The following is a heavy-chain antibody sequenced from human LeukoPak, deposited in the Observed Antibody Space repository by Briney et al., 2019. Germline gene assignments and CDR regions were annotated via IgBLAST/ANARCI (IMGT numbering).Heavy chain of an antibody. CDR1: GGSISSGQW. V-gene: IGHV4/OR15-8*01. J-gene: IGHJ5*01. Sequence: SETLSLTCDVSGGSISSGQWWGWVRQSPGKGLEWIGEIYHDGSPNYNPSLTSRVTMSIDKSKNQFSLKLSSVTAADTAFYYCARDYYDPSGKLGSRFDSWGQGTLVTVSS. CDR3: ARDYYDPSGKLGSRFDS. D-gene: IGHD3-16*01. CDR2: IYHDGSP.